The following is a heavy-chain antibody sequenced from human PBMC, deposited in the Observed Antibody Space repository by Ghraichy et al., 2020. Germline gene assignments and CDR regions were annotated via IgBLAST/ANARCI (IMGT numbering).Heavy chain of an antibody. D-gene: IGHD3-16*01. CDR1: GFNINSHG. J-gene: IGHJ5*02. CDR2: MWADGKKQ. V-gene: IGHV3-33*01. Sequence: GGSLRLSCVASGFNINSHGMHWVRQAPGKGLEWAAVMWADGKKQHYADSVKGRFTISRDTFENTVYLQMNSVRVEDTAVYYCARDRSYYADDQWGQGTLVTVSS. CDR3: ARDRSYYADDQ.